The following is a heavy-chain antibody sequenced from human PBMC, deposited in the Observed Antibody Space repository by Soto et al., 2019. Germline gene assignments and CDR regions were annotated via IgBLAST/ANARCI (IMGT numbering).Heavy chain of an antibody. V-gene: IGHV1-8*01. CDR3: AKVSRKGSAIDFDY. CDR1: GYTFSNYD. D-gene: IGHD3-10*01. J-gene: IGHJ4*02. CDR2: VNPNNGDT. Sequence: QVQLVQSGAELKKPGASVKVSCKASGYTFSNYDMNWVRQATGQGPEWIGWVNPNNGDTGYAQKFQARFTLTTDISTTTAYMELTSLRSEDTAIYYCAKVSRKGSAIDFDYWGQGTLITVSS.